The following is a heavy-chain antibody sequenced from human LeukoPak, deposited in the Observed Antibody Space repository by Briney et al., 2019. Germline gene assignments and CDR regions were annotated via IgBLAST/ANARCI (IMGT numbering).Heavy chain of an antibody. D-gene: IGHD6-13*01. Sequence: SEILSLTCTVSGGSISSYYWSWIRQPAGKGLEWIGRIYTSGSTDYNPSLKSRVTISVDKSKNQFSLKLSSVTAADTAVYYCAYMKGSSWYYIDYWGQGTLVTVSS. CDR3: AYMKGSSWYYIDY. CDR2: IYTSGST. J-gene: IGHJ4*02. CDR1: GGSISSYY. V-gene: IGHV4-4*07.